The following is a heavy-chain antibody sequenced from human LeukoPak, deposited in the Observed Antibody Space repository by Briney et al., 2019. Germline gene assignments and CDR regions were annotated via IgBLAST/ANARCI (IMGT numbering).Heavy chain of an antibody. CDR2: IYYSGST. Sequence: PSETLSLTCTVSGGSISSYYWSWIRQPPGKGLEWIGYIYYSGSTNYNPSLKSRVTISVDTSKNQFSLKLSSVTAADTAVYYCARDAPSYDYCSGGSCYFDYWGQGTLVTVSS. CDR3: ARDAPSYDYCSGGSCYFDY. V-gene: IGHV4-59*01. D-gene: IGHD2-15*01. CDR1: GGSISSYY. J-gene: IGHJ4*02.